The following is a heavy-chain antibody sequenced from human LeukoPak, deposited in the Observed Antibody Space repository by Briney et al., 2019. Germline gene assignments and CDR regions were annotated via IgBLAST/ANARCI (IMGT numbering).Heavy chain of an antibody. CDR2: IYHSGST. Sequence: SETLSLTCTVSGYSISSGYYWGWIRQPPGKGLEWIGSIYHSGSTYYNPSLKSRVTISVDTSKNQFSLKLSSVTAADTAVYYCARATYYYDSSGYSHWGQGTLVTVSS. V-gene: IGHV4-38-2*02. J-gene: IGHJ4*02. CDR3: ARATYYYDSSGYSH. CDR1: GYSISSGYY. D-gene: IGHD3-22*01.